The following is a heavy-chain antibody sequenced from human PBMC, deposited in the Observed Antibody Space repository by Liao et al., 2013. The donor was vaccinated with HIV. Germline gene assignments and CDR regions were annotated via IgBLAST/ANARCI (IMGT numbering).Heavy chain of an antibody. J-gene: IGHJ3*02. CDR3: ARDRYYYDISGYYAFVY. Sequence: QVQLQESGPGLVKPSETLSLTCTVSGGSISSYYWSWIRQPAGKGLEWIGRVYTSGSTNYNPSLKSRVTMSVDTSNNHFSLKLRSVTAADTAVYYCARDRYYYDISGYYAFVYLGPRDNGHRLF. V-gene: IGHV4-4*07. CDR2: VYTSGST. CDR1: GGSISSYY. D-gene: IGHD3-22*01.